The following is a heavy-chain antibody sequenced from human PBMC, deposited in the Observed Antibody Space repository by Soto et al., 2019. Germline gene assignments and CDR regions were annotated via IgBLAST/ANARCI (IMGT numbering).Heavy chain of an antibody. D-gene: IGHD2-8*01. CDR2: ISGSGGST. J-gene: IGHJ4*02. CDR3: ARDSQKDCTNGVCYPGKLKYYFDY. V-gene: IGHV3-23*01. CDR1: GFTFSSYA. Sequence: GGSLRLSCAASGFTFSSYAMSWVRQAPGKGLEWVSAISGSGGSTYYADSVKGRFTISRDNSKNTLYLQMNSLRAEDTAVYYCARDSQKDCTNGVCYPGKLKYYFDYWGQRTLVTVSS.